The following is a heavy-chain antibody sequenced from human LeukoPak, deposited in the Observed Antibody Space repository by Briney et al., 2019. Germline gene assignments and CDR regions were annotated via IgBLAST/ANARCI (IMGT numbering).Heavy chain of an antibody. J-gene: IGHJ6*03. V-gene: IGHV3-11*04. CDR2: ISSSGSTI. CDR1: GFTFSDYY. CDR3: ARSKGGPIYYYYYYFMDV. Sequence: PGGSLRLSCAASGFTFSDYYMSWIRQAPGKGLEWVSYISSSGSTIYYADSVKGRFTISRDNAKNSLYLQMNSLRAEDTAVYYCARSKGGPIYYYYYYFMDVWGKGTTVTISS. D-gene: IGHD3-16*01.